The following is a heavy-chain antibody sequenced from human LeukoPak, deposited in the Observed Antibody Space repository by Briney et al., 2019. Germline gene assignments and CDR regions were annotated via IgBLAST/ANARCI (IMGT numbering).Heavy chain of an antibody. V-gene: IGHV3-74*01. D-gene: IGHD3-10*01. CDR3: AREWSGFGELPDY. CDR1: GFTFSRYR. Sequence: PGGSLRLSCAASGFTFSRYRMHWVRQAPGTGRVWVSRIHNDGSSTSYADSVKGRFTISRDNAKNTVYLQMNSLRVEDTAVYYCAREWSGFGELPDYWGQGTLVTVSS. J-gene: IGHJ4*02. CDR2: IHNDGSST.